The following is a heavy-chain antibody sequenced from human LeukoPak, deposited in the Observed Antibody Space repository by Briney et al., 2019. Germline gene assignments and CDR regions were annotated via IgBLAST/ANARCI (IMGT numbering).Heavy chain of an antibody. CDR2: LSGSGGET. Sequence: PGGSLRLSCVASGFTFNNYFMSWVRQAPGKGLEWVSTLSGSGGETYYADSVKGRFAISRDNSKSTLYLQMNNLRGDDTAVYYCAKRHSYETSAHYAFDYWGQGTLVTVSS. V-gene: IGHV3-23*01. J-gene: IGHJ4*02. CDR1: GFTFNNYF. D-gene: IGHD3-22*01. CDR3: AKRHSYETSAHYAFDY.